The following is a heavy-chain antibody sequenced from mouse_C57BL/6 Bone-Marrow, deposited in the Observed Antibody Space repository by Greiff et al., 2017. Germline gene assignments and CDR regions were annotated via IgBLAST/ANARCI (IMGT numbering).Heavy chain of an antibody. Sequence: QVQLQQPGAELVKPGASVKMSCKASGYTFTSYWITWVKQRPGQGLEWIGDIYPGSGSTNYNEKFKSKATLTVDTSSSTAYMQLSSLTSEDSAVYYCARSVYGSSPFDYWGQGTTLTVSS. J-gene: IGHJ2*01. D-gene: IGHD1-1*01. CDR2: IYPGSGST. CDR3: ARSVYGSSPFDY. CDR1: GYTFTSYW. V-gene: IGHV1-55*01.